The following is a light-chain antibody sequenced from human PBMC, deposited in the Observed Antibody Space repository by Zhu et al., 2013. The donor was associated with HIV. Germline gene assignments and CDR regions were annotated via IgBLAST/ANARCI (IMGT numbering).Light chain of an antibody. CDR1: QTISGSH. V-gene: IGKV3-20*01. Sequence: EIVLTQSPGTLSLSPGERATLSCRASQTISGSHLAWYQQKVGQAPRLLIYGASSRATGIPARFSGSGSGADFTLTISSLQSEDFAVYYCQQYNSWPRTFGQGTKVEIK. CDR3: QQYNSWPRT. CDR2: GAS. J-gene: IGKJ1*01.